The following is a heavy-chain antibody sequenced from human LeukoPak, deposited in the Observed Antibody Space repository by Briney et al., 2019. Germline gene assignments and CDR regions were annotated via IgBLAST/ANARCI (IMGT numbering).Heavy chain of an antibody. CDR2: IYHSGST. J-gene: IGHJ1*01. V-gene: IGHV4-59*01. CDR1: GGSISSYY. Sequence: PSETLSLTCTVSGGSISSYYWSWIRQPPGKGLEWIGYIYHSGSTNYNPSLKSRVTMSVDTSKNQFSLKLSSVTAADTAVYYCAIVGSSRTQYFQHWGQGTLVTVSS. CDR3: AIVGSSRTQYFQH. D-gene: IGHD6-13*01.